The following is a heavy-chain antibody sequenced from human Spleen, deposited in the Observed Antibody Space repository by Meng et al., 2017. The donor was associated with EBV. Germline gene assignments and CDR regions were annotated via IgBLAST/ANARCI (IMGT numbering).Heavy chain of an antibody. CDR1: GYTFTSYD. Sequence: QVPLMQSGAEVKKPGAPLKVLCKASGYTFTSYDNTGVRQATGHGLEWLGWMNPNSGNTGYAQMLHDRVTMTGNTSISTAYLELSSLRSEDTAVYYCARGRVTISQTFDLWGQGTLVTVSS. CDR3: ARGRVTISQTFDL. V-gene: IGHV1-8*01. D-gene: IGHD3-9*01. CDR2: MNPNSGNT. J-gene: IGHJ4*02.